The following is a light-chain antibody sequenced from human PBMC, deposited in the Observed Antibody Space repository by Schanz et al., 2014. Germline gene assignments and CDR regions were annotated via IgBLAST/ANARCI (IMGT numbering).Light chain of an antibody. J-gene: IGKJ4*01. V-gene: IGKV3D-15*01. CDR3: QQYSKSPLT. Sequence: VMTQSPATLSVSPGESATLSCRASQSVSSNLAWFQQKPGQAPRLLIYGAISRATGIPERFSGSGSGTDFTLTIRGLEPEDFAVYYCQQYSKSPLTFGGGTKVEIK. CDR2: GAI. CDR1: QSVSSN.